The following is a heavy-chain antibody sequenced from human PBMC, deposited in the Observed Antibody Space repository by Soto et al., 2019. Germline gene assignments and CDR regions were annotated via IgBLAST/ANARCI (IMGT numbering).Heavy chain of an antibody. CDR3: AREVDAYDSSGYYHTPPYFDY. D-gene: IGHD3-22*01. J-gene: IGHJ4*02. Sequence: HPGGSLRLSCAASGFTFSSYAMHWVRQAPGKWLEWVAVISYDGSNKYYADSVKGRFTISRDNSKNTLYLQMNSLRAEDTAVYYCAREVDAYDSSGYYHTPPYFDYWGQGTLVTVSS. V-gene: IGHV3-30-3*01. CDR1: GFTFSSYA. CDR2: ISYDGSNK.